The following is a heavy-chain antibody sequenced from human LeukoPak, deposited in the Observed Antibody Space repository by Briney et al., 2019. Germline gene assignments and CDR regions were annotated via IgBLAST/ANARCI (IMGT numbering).Heavy chain of an antibody. D-gene: IGHD4-17*01. CDR2: INPNSGGT. V-gene: IGHV1-2*02. J-gene: IGHJ4*02. CDR3: AREHMTRVTLGY. CDR1: GYTFSDYY. Sequence: ASVKVSCKASGYTFSDYYIHWVRQAPGQGLEWMGWINPNSGGTNYAQKFQGRVTMTSDTSISTAYMELSSLRSDDTVVYYCAREHMTRVTLGYWGQGTLVTVSS.